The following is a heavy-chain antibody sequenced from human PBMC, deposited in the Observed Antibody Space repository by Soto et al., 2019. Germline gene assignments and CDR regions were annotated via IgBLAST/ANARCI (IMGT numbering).Heavy chain of an antibody. CDR2: IYYSGST. CDR3: ARDEVFDY. CDR1: GGSISSSSYY. J-gene: IGHJ4*02. V-gene: IGHV4-39*02. Sequence: SETLSLTCTVSGGSISSSSYYWGWIRQPPGKGLEWIGSIYYSGSTYYNPSLKSRVTISVDTSKNQFSLKLSSVTAADTAVYYCARDEVFDYWGQGTLVTVSS.